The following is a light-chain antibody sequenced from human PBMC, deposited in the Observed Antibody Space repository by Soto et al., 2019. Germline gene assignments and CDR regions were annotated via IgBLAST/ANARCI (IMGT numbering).Light chain of an antibody. Sequence: QSALTQPRSVSGSPGQSVTISCTGTSSNVGGYNYVSWYQQQTGKAPKLMIYDVNKRPSGVPDRFSGSKSGNTASLTISGLQAEDEGDYYCCSYTGSYTLGVFGGGTKLTVL. J-gene: IGLJ2*01. CDR3: CSYTGSYTLGV. CDR2: DVN. CDR1: SSNVGGYNY. V-gene: IGLV2-11*01.